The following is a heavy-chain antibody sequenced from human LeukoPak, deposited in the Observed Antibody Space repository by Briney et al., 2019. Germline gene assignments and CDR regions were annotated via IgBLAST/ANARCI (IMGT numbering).Heavy chain of an antibody. CDR1: GFTFSSYA. Sequence: GGSLRLSCAASGFTFSSYAMHWVRQAPGKGLEWVAVISYDGSNKYYADSVKGRFTVSRDNSKNTLYLQMNSLRAEDTAVYYCAKDAPSFYDFWSGPYDYWGQGTLVTVSS. D-gene: IGHD3-3*01. CDR2: ISYDGSNK. J-gene: IGHJ4*02. V-gene: IGHV3-30-3*01. CDR3: AKDAPSFYDFWSGPYDY.